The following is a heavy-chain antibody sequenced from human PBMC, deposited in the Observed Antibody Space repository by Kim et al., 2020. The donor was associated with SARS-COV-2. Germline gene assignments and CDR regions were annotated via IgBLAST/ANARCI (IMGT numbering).Heavy chain of an antibody. D-gene: IGHD6-13*01. V-gene: IGHV1-3*01. CDR1: GYTFTSYA. Sequence: ASVKVSCKASGYTFTSYAMHWVRQAPGQRLEWMGWINAGNGNTKYSQKFQGRVTITRDTSASTAYMELSSLRSEDTAVYYCARDLNPPSSWYDGGAFDIWGQGTMVTVSS. CDR3: ARDLNPPSSWYDGGAFDI. CDR2: INAGNGNT. J-gene: IGHJ3*02.